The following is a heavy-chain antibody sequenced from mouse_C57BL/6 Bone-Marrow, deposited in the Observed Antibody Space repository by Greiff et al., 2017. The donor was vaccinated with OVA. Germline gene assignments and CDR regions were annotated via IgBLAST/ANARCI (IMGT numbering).Heavy chain of an antibody. CDR3: TTVLRGFDY. D-gene: IGHD1-1*01. CDR1: GFNIKDDY. CDR2: IDPENGDT. V-gene: IGHV14-4*01. Sequence: VQLQQSGAELVRPGASVKLSCTASGFNIKDDYMHWVKQRPEQGLEWIGWIDPENGDTEYASKFQGKATITADTSSNTAYLQLSSLTSEDTAVYYCTTVLRGFDYWGQGTTRTVSS. J-gene: IGHJ2*01.